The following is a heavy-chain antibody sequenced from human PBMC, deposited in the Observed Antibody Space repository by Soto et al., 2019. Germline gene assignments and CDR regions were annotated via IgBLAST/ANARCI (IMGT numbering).Heavy chain of an antibody. V-gene: IGHV3-74*01. CDR1: GFTFSNYW. CDR2: LNGVGSST. CDR3: ARGYCSGTSCSSLDF. Sequence: EVQLVESGGGLVQPGGALRLSCAASGFTFSNYWMHWVRQAPGKALVWVSRLNGVGSSTYYADSVRGRFTISRDNAKNTLYLQMNSLRAEDAAVYYCARGYCSGTSCSSLDFWGQGTLVTVSS. D-gene: IGHD2-2*01. J-gene: IGHJ4*02.